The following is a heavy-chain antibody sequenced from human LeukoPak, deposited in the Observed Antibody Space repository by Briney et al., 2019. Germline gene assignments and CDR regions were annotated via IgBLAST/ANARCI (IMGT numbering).Heavy chain of an antibody. CDR2: INPNSGGT. Sequence: GASVKVSCKASGYTFTGYYMHWVRQAPGQGLEWMGWINPNSGGTNYAQKFQGRVTMTRDTSISTAYMELSSLRSEDTAVYYCARSHGSGYYVWFDPWGQGTLVTVSS. J-gene: IGHJ5*02. D-gene: IGHD3-22*01. CDR3: ARSHGSGYYVWFDP. V-gene: IGHV1-2*02. CDR1: GYTFTGYY.